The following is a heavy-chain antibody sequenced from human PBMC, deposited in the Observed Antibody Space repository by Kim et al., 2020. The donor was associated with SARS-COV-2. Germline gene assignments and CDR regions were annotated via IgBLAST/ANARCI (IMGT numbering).Heavy chain of an antibody. Sequence: GGSLRLSCAASGFSFSEWWMDWVRQAPGKGPEWVARIDNDGTTTLSADSVKGRFTISSDNSKNTLYLQMPGLRADDTGVDYCTRRPFWGQGTLVTVSS. CDR3: TRRPF. J-gene: IGHJ4*02. CDR1: GFSFSEWW. CDR2: IDNDGTTT. V-gene: IGHV3-74*01.